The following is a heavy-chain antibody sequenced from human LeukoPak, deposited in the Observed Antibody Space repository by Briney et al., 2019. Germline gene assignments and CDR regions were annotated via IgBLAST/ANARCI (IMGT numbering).Heavy chain of an antibody. V-gene: IGHV3-11*06. J-gene: IGHJ4*02. CDR1: GFTFSDYY. CDR2: ISSSSSYT. Sequence: GRSLRLSCAASGFTFSDYYMSWIRQAPGKGLEWVSYISSSSSYTNYADSVKGRFTISRDNAKNSLYLQMNSLRAEDTAVYYCARDGAAAGNHNYWGQGTLVTVSS. D-gene: IGHD6-13*01. CDR3: ARDGAAAGNHNY.